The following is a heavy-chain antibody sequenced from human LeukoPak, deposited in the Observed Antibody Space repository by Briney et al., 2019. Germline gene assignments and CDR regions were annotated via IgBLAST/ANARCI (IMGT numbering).Heavy chain of an antibody. D-gene: IGHD6-19*01. CDR2: ISAYNGNT. CDR3: AIPPPTLYSSGLFGY. V-gene: IGHV1-18*01. Sequence: ASVKVSCKASGYTFTSYGISWVRQAPGQGLEWMGWISAYNGNTNYAQKLKGRVTMTTDTSKSTAYMELRSLRSDDTAVYYCAIPPPTLYSSGLFGYWGQGTLVTVSS. J-gene: IGHJ4*02. CDR1: GYTFTSYG.